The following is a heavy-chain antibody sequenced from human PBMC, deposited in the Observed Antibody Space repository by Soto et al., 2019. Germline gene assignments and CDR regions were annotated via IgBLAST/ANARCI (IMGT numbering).Heavy chain of an antibody. Sequence: ASVKVYCKASGYTFTSYYIHWVRQAPGQXLXWXGXIXPXGXSXXXXQKFQGRVTMTRDTSTSTVYMELSSLRSEDTAVYYCARYYYGMDVWGQGTTLTVSS. CDR1: GYTFTSYY. V-gene: IGHV1-46*01. CDR2: IXPXGXSX. J-gene: IGHJ6*02. CDR3: ARYYYGMDV.